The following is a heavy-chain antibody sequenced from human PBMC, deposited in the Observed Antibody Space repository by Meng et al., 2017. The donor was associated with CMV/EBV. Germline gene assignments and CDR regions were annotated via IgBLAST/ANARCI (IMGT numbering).Heavy chain of an antibody. J-gene: IGHJ5*02. CDR2: INHSGST. Sequence: GSLRLSCAVYGGSFSGYYWSWIRQPPGKGLEWIGEINHSGSTNYNPSLKSRVTISVDTSKNQFSLKLSSVTAADTAVYYCARCVVVPAAHATPRIWFDPWGQGTLVTVSS. D-gene: IGHD2-2*01. V-gene: IGHV4-34*01. CDR1: GGSFSGYY. CDR3: ARCVVVPAAHATPRIWFDP.